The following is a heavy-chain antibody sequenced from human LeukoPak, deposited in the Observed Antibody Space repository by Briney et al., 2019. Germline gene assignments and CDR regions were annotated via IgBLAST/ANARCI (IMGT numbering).Heavy chain of an antibody. D-gene: IGHD3-9*01. CDR2: ISADNGNT. CDR1: GYTFTSYG. Sequence: ASVKVSCKASGYTFTSYGISWVRQAPGQGLEWMGWISADNGNTNYAQKLQGRVTMTTDTSTSTAYMELGRLRSDDTAVYCCAVQPVLRYFDWLENYYYYGMDVWGQGTTVTVSS. J-gene: IGHJ6*02. CDR3: AVQPVLRYFDWLENYYYYGMDV. V-gene: IGHV1-18*01.